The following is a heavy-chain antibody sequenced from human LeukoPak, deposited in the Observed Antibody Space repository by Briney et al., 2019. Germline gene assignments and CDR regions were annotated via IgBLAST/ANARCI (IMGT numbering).Heavy chain of an antibody. Sequence: PSETLSLTCSVSGGSIISDSYYWNWIRQPAGKGLEWIGRMYTSGTTNYNPSLKSRVTISVDTSKNQFSLKLNSVTAADTAVYYCAKSAPPTYYYDSSGYYYGSHDAFDIWGQGTMVTVSS. D-gene: IGHD3-22*01. CDR2: MYTSGTT. CDR1: GGSIISDSYY. CDR3: AKSAPPTYYYDSSGYYYGSHDAFDI. J-gene: IGHJ3*02. V-gene: IGHV4-61*02.